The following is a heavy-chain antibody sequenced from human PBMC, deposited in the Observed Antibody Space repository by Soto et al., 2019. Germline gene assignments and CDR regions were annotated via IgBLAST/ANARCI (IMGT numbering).Heavy chain of an antibody. V-gene: IGHV4-30-4*01. CDR3: ARDNYGDTYYFDY. Sequence: QVQLQESGPGLVKPSQTLSLTCTVSGGSISSGAYYWSWVRQPPGKGLEWIGYIYYSGSTYYNPSLKSRVTTAVDTSKNQFSLKLSSVTATDTAVYYCARDNYGDTYYFDYWGQGTLVTVSS. CDR1: GGSISSGAYY. J-gene: IGHJ4*02. CDR2: IYYSGST. D-gene: IGHD4-17*01.